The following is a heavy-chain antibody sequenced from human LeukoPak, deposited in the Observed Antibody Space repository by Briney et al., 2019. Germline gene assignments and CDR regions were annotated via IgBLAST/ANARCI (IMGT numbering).Heavy chain of an antibody. Sequence: SGGSLRLSCAASGFTFSSYAMHWVRQAPGKGLEWVAVIWYDGSNKYYADSVKGRFTISRDNSKNTLYLQMNSLRAEDTAVYYCARDGGDIVVVPAAIWAYYYYGMDVWGQGTTVTVSS. J-gene: IGHJ6*02. CDR1: GFTFSSYA. CDR3: ARDGGDIVVVPAAIWAYYYYGMDV. V-gene: IGHV3-33*08. CDR2: IWYDGSNK. D-gene: IGHD2-2*01.